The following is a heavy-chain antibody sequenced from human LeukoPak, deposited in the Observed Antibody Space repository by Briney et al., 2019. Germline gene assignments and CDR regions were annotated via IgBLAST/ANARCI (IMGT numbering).Heavy chain of an antibody. V-gene: IGHV3-64*04. Sequence: PGGSLRLSCSASGFTFSTYAMHWVRQAPGKGLEYVSAISSNGGGTYYADSVKGRFTISRDNSKNTLYLQMNSLRSEDTAVYYCARDRDWNYYFDYWGQGTLVTVSS. CDR1: GFTFSTYA. D-gene: IGHD1-7*01. CDR2: ISSNGGGT. J-gene: IGHJ4*02. CDR3: ARDRDWNYYFDY.